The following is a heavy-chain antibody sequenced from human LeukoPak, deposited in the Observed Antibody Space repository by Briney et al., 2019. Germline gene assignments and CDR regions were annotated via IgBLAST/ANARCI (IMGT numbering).Heavy chain of an antibody. CDR1: GFTFSSYA. V-gene: IGHV3-23*01. D-gene: IGHD2-2*01. Sequence: GGSLRLSCVASGFTFSSYAMSWVRQAPGKGLEWVSAISGSDGSTYYADSVKGRFTIPRDNSKNTLFLQMNSLRAEDTAIYYCAKDMGYCSSATCYGLDYWGQGTLVTVSS. CDR2: ISGSDGST. J-gene: IGHJ4*02. CDR3: AKDMGYCSSATCYGLDY.